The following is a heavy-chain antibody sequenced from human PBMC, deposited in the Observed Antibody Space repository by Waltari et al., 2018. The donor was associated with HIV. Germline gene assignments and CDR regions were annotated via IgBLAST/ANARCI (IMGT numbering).Heavy chain of an antibody. D-gene: IGHD3-22*01. CDR1: NSSIPANP. V-gene: IGHV3-53*01. CDR2: IYPDDTT. Sequence: EVLLAESGGGLIQPGGSLVLSCPAFNSSIPANPVTWLRQAPGGSLEWVAVIYPDDTTHYADSVSGRFTISRAKSRTKVFLLMNSLFVDDTATYFCATGVRYYGPWGQGTRVTVSS. CDR3: ATGVRYYGP. J-gene: IGHJ5*02.